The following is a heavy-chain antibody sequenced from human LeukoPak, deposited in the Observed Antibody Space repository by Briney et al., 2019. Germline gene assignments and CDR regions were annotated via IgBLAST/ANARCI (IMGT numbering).Heavy chain of an antibody. V-gene: IGHV1-2*04. CDR2: INPNSGGT. D-gene: IGHD2-2*01. J-gene: IGHJ5*02. Sequence: GASVKVSCKASGYTFTGYYMHWVRQAPGQGLEWMGWINPNSGGTNYAQKFQGWVTMTRDTSISTAYMELSRLRSDDTAVYYCARDGSGSTNWDGYWFEPWGQGSLVAVSS. CDR3: ARDGSGSTNWDGYWFEP. CDR1: GYTFTGYY.